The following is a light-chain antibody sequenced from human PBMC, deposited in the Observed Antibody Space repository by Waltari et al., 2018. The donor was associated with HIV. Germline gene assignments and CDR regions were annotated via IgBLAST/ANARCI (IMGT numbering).Light chain of an antibody. V-gene: IGLV2-23*02. Sequence: QSALPPPASASGSPAQSITISCPGPSRSFVGYNLVSWFQQHPGKAPKLMIFEVTKRPSGVSSRFSGSKSDNTASLTISGLQAEDEADYYCCSYAHSGTWVFGGGTKLTVL. J-gene: IGLJ3*02. CDR2: EVT. CDR3: CSYAHSGTWV. CDR1: SRSFVGYNL.